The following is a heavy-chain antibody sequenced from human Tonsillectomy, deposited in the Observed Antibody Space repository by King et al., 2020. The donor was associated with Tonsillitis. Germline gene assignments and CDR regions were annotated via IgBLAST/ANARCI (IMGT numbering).Heavy chain of an antibody. Sequence: VQLQQWGAGLLKPSETLSLTCAVYGGSFSDYHWSWIRQPPGKGLEWIGEINHSGSTYYNPSLNSRFTISIDTSKNQFSLKLSSVTAADTAGYYCARHCAGDCSHAFDIWGQGTMVTVSS. D-gene: IGHD2-21*01. CDR3: ARHCAGDCSHAFDI. CDR1: GGSFSDYH. J-gene: IGHJ3*02. CDR2: INHSGST. V-gene: IGHV4-34*01.